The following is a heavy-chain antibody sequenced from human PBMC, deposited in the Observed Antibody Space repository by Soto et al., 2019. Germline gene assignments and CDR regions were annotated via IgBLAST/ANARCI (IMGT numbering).Heavy chain of an antibody. D-gene: IGHD1-26*01. CDR1: GYTFTSYA. Sequence: GASVKVSCKASGYTFTSYAMHWVRQAPGQRLEWMGWINAGNGNTKYSQKFQGRVTVTRDTSASTAYMELSSLRSEDTAVYYCARDPSYDYYYYGMDVWGQGTTVTAP. CDR2: INAGNGNT. CDR3: ARDPSYDYYYYGMDV. V-gene: IGHV1-3*01. J-gene: IGHJ6*02.